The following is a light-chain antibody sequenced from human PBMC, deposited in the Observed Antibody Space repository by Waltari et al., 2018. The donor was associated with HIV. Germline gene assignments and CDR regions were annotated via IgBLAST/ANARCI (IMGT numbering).Light chain of an antibody. CDR3: QQYDNLPSIT. J-gene: IGKJ5*01. Sequence: DIQMTQSPSSLSASIGDRVTITCQASQDINNYLNWYQQKPGKAPNLLIYDTYYLISGVPSRFSGSGSGTVFTFTISSLQPEDIATYYCQQYDNLPSITFGQGTRLEIK. CDR2: DTY. CDR1: QDINNY. V-gene: IGKV1-33*01.